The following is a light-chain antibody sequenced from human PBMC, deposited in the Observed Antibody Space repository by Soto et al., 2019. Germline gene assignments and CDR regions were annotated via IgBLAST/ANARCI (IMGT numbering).Light chain of an antibody. CDR1: QSVTNNY. CDR3: QQYSSLPHT. Sequence: ESVLTQSPGTLSLSPGERATLSCRSTQSVTNNYFAWYQQKPGQSPRLLIYGVSIRATDIPDRFSGSGSGTHFTLTISRLEPEDFVVYYCQQYSSLPHTCGQGTKREVK. J-gene: IGKJ2*01. CDR2: GVS. V-gene: IGKV3-20*01.